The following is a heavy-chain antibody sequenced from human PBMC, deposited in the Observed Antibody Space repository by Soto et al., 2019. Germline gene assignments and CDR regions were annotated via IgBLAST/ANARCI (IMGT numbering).Heavy chain of an antibody. CDR1: GGSVSSGSYY. CDR2: IYYSGST. J-gene: IGHJ5*02. V-gene: IGHV4-61*01. D-gene: IGHD3-10*01. CDR3: ARGTLWTLHRPKWFDP. Sequence: PSETLSLTCTVSGGSVSSGSYYWSWIRQPPGKGLEWIGYIYYSGSTNYNPSLKSRVTISVDTSKNQFSLKLSSVTAADTAVYYCARGTLWTLHRPKWFDPWGQGTLVNVSS.